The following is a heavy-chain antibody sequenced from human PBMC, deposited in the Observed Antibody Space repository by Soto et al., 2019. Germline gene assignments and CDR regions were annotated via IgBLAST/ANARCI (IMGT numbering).Heavy chain of an antibody. CDR2: IVPLFGTT. J-gene: IGHJ4*02. Sequence: SVKVSCKASGGTFSSYAISWVRQAPGKGLEWMGGIVPLFGTTNYAQKCQGRVTITADASTSTAYMELSSLRSEDTAVYYCATRRFWRGLSFDYWGQGTLVTVSS. CDR1: GGTFSSYA. V-gene: IGHV1-69*13. CDR3: ATRRFWRGLSFDY. D-gene: IGHD3-3*01.